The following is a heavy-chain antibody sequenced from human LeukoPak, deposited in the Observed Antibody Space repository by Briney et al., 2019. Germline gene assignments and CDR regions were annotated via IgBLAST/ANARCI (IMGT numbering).Heavy chain of an antibody. J-gene: IGHJ6*04. CDR1: GFTFRSYS. Sequence: GGSLRLSRAASGFTFRSYSMNWVRQAPAKGLEWVSSISSSSSYIYYADSVKGRFTISRDNAKNSLYLQMNSLIAEDTAVYYCARDTYYDILTGPSRLDVWGKGTTVTVSS. D-gene: IGHD3-9*01. V-gene: IGHV3-21*01. CDR3: ARDTYYDILTGPSRLDV. CDR2: ISSSSSYI.